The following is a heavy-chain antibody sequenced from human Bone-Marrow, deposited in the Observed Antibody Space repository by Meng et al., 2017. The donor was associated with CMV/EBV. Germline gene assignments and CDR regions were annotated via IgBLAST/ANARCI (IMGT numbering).Heavy chain of an antibody. V-gene: IGHV1-18*01. CDR3: ARDINNYCSSTSCYGGGYY. CDR1: GYTFTSYG. Sequence: ASVKVSCKASGYTFTSYGISWVRQAPGQGLEWMGWISAYNGNTNYAQKLQGRVTMTTDTSTSTAYMELRSLRSDDTAVYYCARDINNYCSSTSCYGGGYYWGQGTLVTVPS. J-gene: IGHJ4*02. D-gene: IGHD2-2*01. CDR2: ISAYNGNT.